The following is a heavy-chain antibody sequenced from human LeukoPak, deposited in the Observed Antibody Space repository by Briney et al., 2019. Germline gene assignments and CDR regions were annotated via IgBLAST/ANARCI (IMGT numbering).Heavy chain of an antibody. CDR1: GFTFSYA. J-gene: IGHJ4*02. V-gene: IGHV3-23*01. CDR2: ISGSGFST. CDR3: TDAVAG. Sequence: GGSLRLSCAASGFTFSYAMSWVRQAPGQGLEWLSAISGSGFSTHYADSVKGRFTISRDSSKNTLYLQMNSLRAEDTAVYYCTDAVAGWGQGTLVTVSS. D-gene: IGHD4-23*01.